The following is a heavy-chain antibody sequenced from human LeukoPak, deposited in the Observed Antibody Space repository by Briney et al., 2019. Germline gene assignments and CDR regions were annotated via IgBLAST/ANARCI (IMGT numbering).Heavy chain of an antibody. V-gene: IGHV1-2*02. CDR2: INPNSGGT. Sequence: ASVKVSCKASGYTFTSYGISWVRQAPGQGLEWMGWINPNSGGTNYAQKFQGRVTMTRDTSISTAYMELSRLRSDDTAVYYCARGSDIVVVPAAMGIDYWGQGTLVTVSS. J-gene: IGHJ4*02. CDR1: GYTFTSYG. D-gene: IGHD2-2*01. CDR3: ARGSDIVVVPAAMGIDY.